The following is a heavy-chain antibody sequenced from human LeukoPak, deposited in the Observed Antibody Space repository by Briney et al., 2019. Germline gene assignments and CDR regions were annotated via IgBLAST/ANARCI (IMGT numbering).Heavy chain of an antibody. CDR2: ILYDGSNK. Sequence: PGRSLRLSCAASGFTFSSYAMHWVRQAPGKGLEWVAVILYDGSNKYYADSVKGRFTISRDNSKNTLYLQMNSLRAEDTAVYYCARERAKYYFDYWGQGTLVTVSS. V-gene: IGHV3-30*01. CDR3: ARERAKYYFDY. CDR1: GFTFSSYA. J-gene: IGHJ4*02.